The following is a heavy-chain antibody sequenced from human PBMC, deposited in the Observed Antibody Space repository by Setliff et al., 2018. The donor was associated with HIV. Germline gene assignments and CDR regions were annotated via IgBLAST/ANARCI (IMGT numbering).Heavy chain of an antibody. J-gene: IGHJ4*02. CDR3: ARDDRAVATIL. D-gene: IGHD5-12*01. V-gene: IGHV1-2*06. Sequence: RASVKVSCKASGYTFTDYYMQWVRQAPGQGLEWMGRINPDSGGANYAQKFQGRVTMTRDTSISTAYMELSSLRSGDTAVYYCARDDRAVATILWGQGTLVTVSS. CDR1: GYTFTDYY. CDR2: INPDSGGA.